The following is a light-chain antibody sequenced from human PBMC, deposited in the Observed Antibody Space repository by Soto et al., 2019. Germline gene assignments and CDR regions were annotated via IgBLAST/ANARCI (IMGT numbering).Light chain of an antibody. Sequence: QSVLTQPASVSGSPGQSITVSCTGTSSDIGGYDFVSWYQQHPDKAPKLMIYEVNNRPSGISDRFSGSKSGNTASLTISGLQAEDEAHYYCTSYSSTTALVLFGGGTKLTVL. CDR1: SSDIGGYDF. CDR2: EVN. J-gene: IGLJ2*01. CDR3: TSYSSTTALVL. V-gene: IGLV2-14*01.